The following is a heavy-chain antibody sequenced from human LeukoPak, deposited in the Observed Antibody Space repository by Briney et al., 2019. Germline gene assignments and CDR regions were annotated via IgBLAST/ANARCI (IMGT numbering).Heavy chain of an antibody. D-gene: IGHD4-11*01. CDR3: GNHDYSDYY. CDR1: GFTFSSYW. CDR2: IKQDGSEK. V-gene: IGHV3-7*01. J-gene: IGHJ4*02. Sequence: PGGSLRLSCAASGFTFSSYWMSWVRQAPGKGLEWVANIKQDGSEKYYVDSVKGRFTISRDSAKNTVYLQMNSLRAEDTAVYYCGNHDYSDYYGGQGTLVTVSA.